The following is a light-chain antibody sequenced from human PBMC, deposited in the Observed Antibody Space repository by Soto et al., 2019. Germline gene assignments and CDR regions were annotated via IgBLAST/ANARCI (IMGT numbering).Light chain of an antibody. CDR3: QQYSVSPRT. J-gene: IGKJ1*01. CDR1: QSVRGEY. CDR2: GAF. V-gene: IGKV3-20*01. Sequence: EIVLTQSPGTLSLSPGERATVSCRASQSVRGEYLAWYQQKPGQVPRLLIYGAFDRAGGIPDRFSGRGYGTDFTRTSSRLEPEDFAVYYCQQYSVSPRTFGQGTKVDIK.